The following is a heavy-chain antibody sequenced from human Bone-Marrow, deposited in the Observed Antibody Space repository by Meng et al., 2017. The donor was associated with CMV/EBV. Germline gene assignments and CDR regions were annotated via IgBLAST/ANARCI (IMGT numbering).Heavy chain of an antibody. D-gene: IGHD6-13*01. Sequence: GGSLRLSCEASGYSFTNYWIGWVRQMPGKGPEWMGIIYPADSDTRYSPSFRGQVTISVDKYISTAFLQWNSLKASDTAIYYCARQWSSSWYKLNYYYGMDVWGQGTTVTVYS. CDR3: ARQWSSSWYKLNYYYGMDV. V-gene: IGHV5-51*01. CDR2: IYPADSDT. CDR1: GYSFTNYW. J-gene: IGHJ6*01.